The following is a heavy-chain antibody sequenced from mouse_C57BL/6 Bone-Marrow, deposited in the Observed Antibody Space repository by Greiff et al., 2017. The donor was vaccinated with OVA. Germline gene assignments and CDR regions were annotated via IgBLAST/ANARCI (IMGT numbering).Heavy chain of an antibody. CDR3: ASYDYDGAWFAY. Sequence: VQLQQSGAELVRPGPSVKMSCKASGYTFTNYWIGWAKQRPGHGPEWIGDIYPGGGYTNYNEKFKGKATLTADKSSSTAYMQFSSLTSEDSAIYYCASYDYDGAWFAYWGQGTLVTVSA. J-gene: IGHJ3*01. D-gene: IGHD2-4*01. CDR2: IYPGGGYT. V-gene: IGHV1-63*01. CDR1: GYTFTNYW.